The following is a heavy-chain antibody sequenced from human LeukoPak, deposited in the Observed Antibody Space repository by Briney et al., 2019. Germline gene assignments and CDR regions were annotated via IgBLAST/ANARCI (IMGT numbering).Heavy chain of an antibody. CDR2: IYTSGTT. Sequence: SETLSLTCTVSGGSISSYYWSWIRQPAGRGLEWIGRIYTSGTTNYNPSLKSRVTMSIDTSKNQFSLKLRSVTAADTAVYYCARQGRGYSYGPDIDYWGQGTLVTVSS. D-gene: IGHD5-18*01. V-gene: IGHV4-4*07. CDR1: GGSISSYY. CDR3: ARQGRGYSYGPDIDY. J-gene: IGHJ4*02.